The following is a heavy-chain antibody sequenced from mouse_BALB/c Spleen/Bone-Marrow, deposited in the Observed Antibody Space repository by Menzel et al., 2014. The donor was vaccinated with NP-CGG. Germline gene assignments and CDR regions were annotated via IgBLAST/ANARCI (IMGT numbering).Heavy chain of an antibody. V-gene: IGHV7-3*02. J-gene: IGHJ2*01. CDR3: ARDKGRVFFDY. Sequence: EVQGVESGGGLVQPGGSLRLSCATSEFTFTDYYMNWVRQPPGKALEWLGFIRNKANGYTTEYSASVKGRFTISRDNSQNILYLQMNTLRAEDSATYYCARDKGRVFFDYWGQGTTLTVSS. CDR1: EFTFTDYY. CDR2: IRNKANGYTT.